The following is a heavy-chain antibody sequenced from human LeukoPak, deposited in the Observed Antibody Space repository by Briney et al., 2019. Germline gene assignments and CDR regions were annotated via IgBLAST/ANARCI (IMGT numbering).Heavy chain of an antibody. D-gene: IGHD2-2*01. J-gene: IGHJ6*03. CDR2: IIPIFGTA. V-gene: IGHV1-69*01. Sequence: SVKVSCKASGGTFSSYAISWVRQAPGQGLEWMGGIIPIFGTANYAQKFQGRVTITADESTSTAYMELSSLRSEDTAVYYCARDLYCSSTSCSTYYYMDVWGKGTTVTVSS. CDR1: GGTFSSYA. CDR3: ARDLYCSSTSCSTYYYMDV.